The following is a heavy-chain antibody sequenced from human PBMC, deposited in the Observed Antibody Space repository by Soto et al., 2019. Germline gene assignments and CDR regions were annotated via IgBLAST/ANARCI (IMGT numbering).Heavy chain of an antibody. CDR3: ATSYGNAWYTY. CDR1: GGSIISYGYY. D-gene: IGHD6-13*01. V-gene: IGHV4-61*08. CDR2: IYYSGST. J-gene: IGHJ4*02. Sequence: PSEPLSLNSTVSGGSIISYGYYWSWIREHPGKGLEWIGYIYYSGSTNYNPSLKSRLTISIDKSKNQFSLQLTSVTVADTAVYYCATSYGNAWYTYWGQGTQVTVSS.